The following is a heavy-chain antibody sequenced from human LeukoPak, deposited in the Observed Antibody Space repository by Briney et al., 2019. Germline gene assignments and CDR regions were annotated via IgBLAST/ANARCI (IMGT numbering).Heavy chain of an antibody. CDR2: IYSGGGT. CDR1: GFTVGNNF. D-gene: IGHD3-10*02. CDR3: GRDVGP. Sequence: GGSLRLSCTASGFTVGNNFLTWVRQAPGKGLEWVSLIYSGGGTHYADSVRGRFTISRDNSKNTLFLQMTSLRGDDTAVYYCGRDVGPWGQGTMVTVSS. J-gene: IGHJ3*01. V-gene: IGHV3-66*02.